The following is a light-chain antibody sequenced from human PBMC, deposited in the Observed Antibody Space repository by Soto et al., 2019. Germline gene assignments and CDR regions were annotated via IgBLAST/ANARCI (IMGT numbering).Light chain of an antibody. CDR1: QSVGSR. CDR3: QQYTDWPPYT. CDR2: GAS. V-gene: IGKV3-15*01. J-gene: IGKJ2*01. Sequence: EIVMTQSPVTLSVSPGERATLSCRASQSVGSRLAWYQQKPGQAPRLLIYGASTRATDVPVRFSGSGSGTEFTLTITSLQSKDFAVYYCQQYTDWPPYTFSQRTKLEIK.